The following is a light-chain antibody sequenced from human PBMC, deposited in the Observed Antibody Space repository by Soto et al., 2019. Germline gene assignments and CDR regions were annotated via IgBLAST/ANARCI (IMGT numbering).Light chain of an antibody. CDR1: SSDVGRYNF. CDR2: EVT. V-gene: IGLV2-8*01. CDR3: SSYAGSNNLI. J-gene: IGLJ2*01. Sequence: QSALTQPPSASGSPGQSVTISCTGTSSDVGRYNFVSWYQQHPGKAPKLMISEVTKRPSGVPDRFSGSKSGNMASLTVSGLQAEDEAAYYCSSYAGSNNLIFGGGTKLTVL.